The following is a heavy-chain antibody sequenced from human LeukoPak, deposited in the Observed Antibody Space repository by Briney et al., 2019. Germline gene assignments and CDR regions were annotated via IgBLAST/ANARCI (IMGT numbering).Heavy chain of an antibody. V-gene: IGHV4-34*01. Sequence: SETLSLTCAVYGGSFSGYYWSWIRQPPGKGLEWIGEINHSGSTNYNPSLKSRVTISVDTSKNQFSLKLSSVTAADTAVYYCARAFTYYYFWSGYLGRYFDYWGQGTLVTVSS. CDR3: ARAFTYYYFWSGYLGRYFDY. D-gene: IGHD3-3*01. CDR1: GGSFSGYY. CDR2: INHSGST. J-gene: IGHJ4*02.